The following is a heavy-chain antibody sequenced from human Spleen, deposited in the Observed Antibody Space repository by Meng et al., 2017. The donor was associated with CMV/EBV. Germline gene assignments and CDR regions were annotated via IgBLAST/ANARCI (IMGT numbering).Heavy chain of an antibody. V-gene: IGHV3-21*01. CDR2: ITSSSTNT. D-gene: IGHD3-3*01. CDR1: GFTFSNYN. CDR3: ARGTALEWLSLN. Sequence: GGSLRLSCAASGFTFSNYNMNWVRQAPGKGLEWVSSITSSSTNTYYVDSVKGRFTVSRDNAKNSLYLQMNSLRAEDTAVYYCARGTALEWLSLNWGQGTLVTVSS. J-gene: IGHJ4*02.